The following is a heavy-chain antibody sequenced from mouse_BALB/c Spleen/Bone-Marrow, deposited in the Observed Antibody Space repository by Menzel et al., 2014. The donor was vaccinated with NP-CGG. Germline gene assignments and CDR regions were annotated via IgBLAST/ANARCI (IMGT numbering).Heavy chain of an antibody. J-gene: IGHJ3*01. CDR1: GFDFSRFW. V-gene: IGHV4-1*02. CDR2: INPDSSTI. CDR3: ARLGYYGSFAF. D-gene: IGHD1-2*01. Sequence: EVKVEESGGGLVQPGGSLKLSCAASGFDFSRFWMSWVRQAPGKGLEWIGEINPDSSTINYTPSLKDKFIISRDNAKNTLYLQMSKVRSEDTALYYRARLGYYGSFAFWGQGTLVTVSA.